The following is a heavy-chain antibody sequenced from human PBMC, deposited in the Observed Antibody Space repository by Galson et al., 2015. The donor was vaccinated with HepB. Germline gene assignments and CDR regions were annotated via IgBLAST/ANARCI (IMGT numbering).Heavy chain of an antibody. D-gene: IGHD2-21*02. CDR1: VFSLTTNGVG. CDR3: AHLVVTAGVFDY. CDR2: IYWDDDK. J-gene: IGHJ4*02. V-gene: IGHV2-5*02. Sequence: PALVKPTQTLTLTCTFSVFSLTTNGVGVGWIRQPPGKALEWLALIYWDDDKRYSPALKSRLTITKDTSKNQVVLTMTNMDPADTATYYCAHLVVTAGVFDYWGQGTLVTVSS.